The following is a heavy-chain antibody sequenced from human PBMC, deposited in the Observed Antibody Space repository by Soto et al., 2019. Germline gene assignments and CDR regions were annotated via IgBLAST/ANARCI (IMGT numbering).Heavy chain of an antibody. D-gene: IGHD3-10*01. CDR3: ARPPLPGFGKYAMDV. CDR1: GFSFVGFA. Sequence: VRSLRLSCGAAGFSFVGFAMHWVRQAPGKGLEWVSSISYNGDTVAYADSVKGRFIVSRDNAKNFLYLQMDSLRVDDAALYYCARPPLPGFGKYAMDVWGQGTTVTVSS. CDR2: ISYNGDTV. J-gene: IGHJ6*02. V-gene: IGHV3-9*01.